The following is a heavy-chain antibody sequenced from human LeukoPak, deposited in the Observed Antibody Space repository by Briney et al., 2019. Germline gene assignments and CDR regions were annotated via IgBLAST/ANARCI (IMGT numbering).Heavy chain of an antibody. Sequence: SETLSLTCAVYGGSFSGYYWSWIRQPPGKGLEWIGEINHSGSTNYNPSLKSRVTISVDTSKNQFSLKLSSVTAADTAIYYCARNSSTIVSRIRTAVGFDPWGQGTRVTGSS. V-gene: IGHV4-34*01. CDR1: GGSFSGYY. D-gene: IGHD5/OR15-5a*01. CDR2: INHSGST. CDR3: ARNSSTIVSRIRTAVGFDP. J-gene: IGHJ5*02.